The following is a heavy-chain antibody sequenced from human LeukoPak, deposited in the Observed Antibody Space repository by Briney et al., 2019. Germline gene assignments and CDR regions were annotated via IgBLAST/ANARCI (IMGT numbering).Heavy chain of an antibody. CDR1: GCTFSSYA. J-gene: IGHJ3*02. CDR3: ARELEAFDI. CDR2: ISYDGSNK. Sequence: PGGSLRLSCAASGCTFSSYAIHWVRQAPGKGLEWVAVISYDGSNKYYADSVKGRFTISRDNSKKTLYLQMNSLRAEDTAVYYCARELEAFDIWGQGTMVTVSS. D-gene: IGHD3-3*01. V-gene: IGHV3-30*04.